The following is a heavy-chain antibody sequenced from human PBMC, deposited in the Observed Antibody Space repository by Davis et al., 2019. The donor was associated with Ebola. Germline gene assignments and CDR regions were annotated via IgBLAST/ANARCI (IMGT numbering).Heavy chain of an antibody. V-gene: IGHV1-46*01. Sequence: AASVKVSCKASGYTFTSYYMHWVRQAPGQGLEWMGIINPSGGSTSYAQKFQGRVTMTRDTSTSTVYMELSSLRSEDTAVYYCARDYCSGGSCYPLVDPWGQGTLVTVSS. D-gene: IGHD2-15*01. CDR1: GYTFTSYY. CDR2: INPSGGST. J-gene: IGHJ5*02. CDR3: ARDYCSGGSCYPLVDP.